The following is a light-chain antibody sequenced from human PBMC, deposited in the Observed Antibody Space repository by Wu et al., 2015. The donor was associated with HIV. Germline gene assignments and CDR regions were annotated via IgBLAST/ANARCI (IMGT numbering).Light chain of an antibody. Sequence: DIQMTQSPSSVSASVGDRVTITCRASQGIGSWLAWYQQKPGKAPKLLIYAASSLQSGVPSRFSGSGSGTDFTLTISNLQPDDFATYFCQETSSSPPAFGQGTRVDNK. V-gene: IGKV1-12*01. J-gene: IGKJ5*01. CDR1: QGIGSW. CDR2: AAS. CDR3: QETSSSPPA.